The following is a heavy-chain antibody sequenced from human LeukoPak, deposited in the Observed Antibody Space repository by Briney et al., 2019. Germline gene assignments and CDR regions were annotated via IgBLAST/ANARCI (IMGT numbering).Heavy chain of an antibody. D-gene: IGHD3-16*01. J-gene: IGHJ4*02. CDR1: GFTFSDYY. CDR3: ARAYHYGYVWGSDDY. V-gene: IGHV3-11*04. Sequence: GGSLRLSCAASGFTFSDYYMSWIRQAPGKGLEWVSYISSSGSTVYYADSVKGRFTISRDNAKNSLYLQMNSLRAEDTAVYYCARAYHYGYVWGSDDYWGQGTLVTVSS. CDR2: ISSSGSTV.